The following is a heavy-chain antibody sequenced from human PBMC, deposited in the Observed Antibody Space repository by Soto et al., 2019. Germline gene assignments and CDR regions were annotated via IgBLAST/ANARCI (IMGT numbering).Heavy chain of an antibody. CDR2: ISGNGATT. CDR3: AKDRGGFTSGWEFFDF. CDR1: GVAFSFYS. J-gene: IGHJ4*02. Sequence: EVALLESGGGLVQPGGSLRLSCEVSGVAFSFYSMSWVRQAPGKGLEWVASISGNGATTYYAASGKGRFTFSRGNSKNTVHLQMNSLRGEDTAVYYCAKDRGGFTSGWEFFDFWGQGTLVTVSS. D-gene: IGHD6-19*01. V-gene: IGHV3-23*01.